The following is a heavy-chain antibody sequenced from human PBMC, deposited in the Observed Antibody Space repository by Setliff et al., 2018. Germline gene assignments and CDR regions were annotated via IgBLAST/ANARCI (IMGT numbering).Heavy chain of an antibody. D-gene: IGHD6-6*01. V-gene: IGHV4-39*07. CDR1: GGSISSSSYY. CDR3: ATSIAARYYYYYMDV. J-gene: IGHJ6*03. CDR2: IYYSGIT. Sequence: KTSETLSLTCTVSGGSISSSSYYWNWIRQSPGKGLEWIGSIYYSGITYYNPYLKSRVTISVDTSKNQFSLKLSSVTAADTAVYYCATSIAARYYYYYMDVWGKGTTVTVSS.